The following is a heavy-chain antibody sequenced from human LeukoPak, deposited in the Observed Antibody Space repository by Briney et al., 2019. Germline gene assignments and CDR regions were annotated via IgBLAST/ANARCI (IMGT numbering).Heavy chain of an antibody. J-gene: IGHJ4*02. CDR3: ASDYDSSGYYYAANGY. V-gene: IGHV3-48*03. D-gene: IGHD3-22*01. CDR1: GFTFSSYE. Sequence: PGGSLRLSCAAYGFTFSSYEMNWVRQAPGKGLEWVSYISSSGSTIYYADCVKGRFTISRDNSKNTLYLQMNSLRAEDTAVYYCASDYDSSGYYYAANGYWGQGTLVTVSS. CDR2: ISSSGSTI.